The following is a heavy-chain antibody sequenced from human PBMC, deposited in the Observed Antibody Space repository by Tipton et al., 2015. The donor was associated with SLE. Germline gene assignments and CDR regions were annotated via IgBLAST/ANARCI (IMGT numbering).Heavy chain of an antibody. CDR2: RFHNGNI. J-gene: IGHJ5*02. V-gene: IGHV4-59*02. D-gene: IGHD6-19*01. Sequence: TLSLTCTVSGDSVKSRYWIWVRQPAGRGLEWLAYRFHNGNINYNPSPKSRVTMSVDTSKKQFSLKLTSVTAAGTAVYYCARYNSPSWFDPWGQGTLVTVSS. CDR3: ARYNSPSWFDP. CDR1: GDSVKSRY.